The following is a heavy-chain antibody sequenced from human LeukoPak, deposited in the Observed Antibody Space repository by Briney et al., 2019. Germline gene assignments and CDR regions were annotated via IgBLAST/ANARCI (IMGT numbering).Heavy chain of an antibody. Sequence: LAGGSLRLSCAASGFTFSSYWMHWVRQAPGKGLVWVSRIKSDGSSTNYADSVKGRFTISRDNAKNTLYLQMNSLRAEDTAVYYCARVGAVAGTFDYWGQGTLVTVSS. J-gene: IGHJ4*02. V-gene: IGHV3-74*01. CDR3: ARVGAVAGTFDY. CDR1: GFTFSSYW. D-gene: IGHD6-19*01. CDR2: IKSDGSST.